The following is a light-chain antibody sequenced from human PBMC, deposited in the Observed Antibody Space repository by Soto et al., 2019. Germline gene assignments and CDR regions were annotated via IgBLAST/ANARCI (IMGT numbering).Light chain of an antibody. CDR1: QTIARY. CDR3: LQSYSAPRA. J-gene: IGKJ1*01. V-gene: IGKV1-39*01. CDR2: AAS. Sequence: IQMTQSPSSLSASVGDRVTITCRASQTIARYLNWYQQKAGEVPHLLIYAASNLHSGVPSRFSGSGSGTEFTRTINGLQPEDFATYYCLQSYSAPRAFGQGTKVVIK.